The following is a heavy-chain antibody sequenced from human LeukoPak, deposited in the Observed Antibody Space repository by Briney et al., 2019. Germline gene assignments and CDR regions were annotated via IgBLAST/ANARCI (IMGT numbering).Heavy chain of an antibody. J-gene: IGHJ4*02. CDR1: GFAFSSYG. CDR2: ISYDGSNK. CDR3: AKDTYYYDSSGYLDY. Sequence: GRSLRLSCAASGFAFSSYGMHWVRQAPGHGLELVAVISYDGSNKYYADSVKGRFTISRDNSKNTLYLQMNSLRAEDTAVYYCAKDTYYYDSSGYLDYWGQGTLVTVSS. V-gene: IGHV3-30*18. D-gene: IGHD3-22*01.